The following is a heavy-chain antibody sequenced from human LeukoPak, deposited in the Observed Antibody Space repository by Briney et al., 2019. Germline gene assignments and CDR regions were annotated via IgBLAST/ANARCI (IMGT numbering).Heavy chain of an antibody. V-gene: IGHV1-18*01. CDR2: ISAYNGNT. CDR1: GYTFTSYG. J-gene: IGHJ5*02. CDR3: AGGYCSSTSCSEDWFDP. D-gene: IGHD2-2*01. Sequence: GASVTVSCKASGYTFTSYGISWVRQAPGQGLEWMGWISAYNGNTNYAQTLQGRVTMTTDTSTSTAYMELRSLRSDDTAVYYCAGGYCSSTSCSEDWFDPWGQGTLVTVSS.